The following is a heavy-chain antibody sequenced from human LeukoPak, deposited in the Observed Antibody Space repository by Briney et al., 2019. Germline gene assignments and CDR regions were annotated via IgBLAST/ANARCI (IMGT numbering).Heavy chain of an antibody. D-gene: IGHD2-21*02. CDR2: ISGGGGGT. CDR1: GFTFSSYA. V-gene: IGHV3-23*01. J-gene: IGHJ4*02. CDR3: AKGDAYCGGDCYPD. Sequence: PGGSLRLSCAASGFTFSSYAMSWVRQAPGKGLEWVSSISGGGGGTFYADSVKGRFTISRDISKNTLYLQMNSLRAEDTAVYYCAKGDAYCGGDCYPDWGQGTLVTVSS.